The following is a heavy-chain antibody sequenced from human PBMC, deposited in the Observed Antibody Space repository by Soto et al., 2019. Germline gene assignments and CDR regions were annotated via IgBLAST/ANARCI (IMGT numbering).Heavy chain of an antibody. D-gene: IGHD2-21*02. CDR3: AKGRCASCYFADY. CDR2: ISDSGEST. CDR1: GFTFNNYA. J-gene: IGHJ4*02. Sequence: GGSLRLSCAASGFTFNNYAMNWVRQAQGKGLEWVSGISDSGESTFYADSVKGRFTISRDNSKNTLYLELSSLRAEDTAIYYCAKGRCASCYFADYWGQGSLVTVSS. V-gene: IGHV3-23*01.